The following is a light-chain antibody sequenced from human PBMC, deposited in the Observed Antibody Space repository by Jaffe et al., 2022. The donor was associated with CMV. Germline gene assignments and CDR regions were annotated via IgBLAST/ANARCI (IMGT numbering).Light chain of an antibody. CDR2: EVS. V-gene: IGLV2-18*02. CDR1: SSDVGTYNR. CDR3: SSYTSSSTLEKV. Sequence: QSVLTQPPSVSGSPGQSVTISCTGTSSDVGTYNRVSWYQQPPGTAPKLIIYEVSNRPSGVPDRFSGSKSGNTASLTISGLQAEDEANYYCSSYTSSSTLEKVLGGGTKLTVL. J-gene: IGLJ3*02.